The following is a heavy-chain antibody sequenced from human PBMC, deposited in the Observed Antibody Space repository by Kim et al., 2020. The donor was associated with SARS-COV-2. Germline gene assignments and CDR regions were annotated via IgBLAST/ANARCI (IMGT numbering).Heavy chain of an antibody. V-gene: IGHV3-21*01. Sequence: GGSLRLSCVVSGYSFSSYSMNWVRQAPGKGLEWVSAISSSSSDIYYADSVKGRFTISRDNAKNSLYLQMNSLRAEDTAVYYCVDGYHYFDYWGQGILVTV. CDR1: GYSFSSYS. J-gene: IGHJ4*02. D-gene: IGHD5-12*01. CDR3: VDGYHYFDY. CDR2: ISSSSSDI.